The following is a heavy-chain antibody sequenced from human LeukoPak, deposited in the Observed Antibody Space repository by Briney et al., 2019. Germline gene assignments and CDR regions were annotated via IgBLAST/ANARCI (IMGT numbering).Heavy chain of an antibody. Sequence: GGSLRLSCAASGFTFSSYAMSWVRQAPGKGLEWVSAISGSGGSTYYADSVKGRFTISRDNSKNTLYLQMNSLRAEDTAVYYCAKDRSTEAYYDFWSGYYTTSSYFDYWGQGTLVTVSS. J-gene: IGHJ4*02. CDR1: GFTFSSYA. D-gene: IGHD3-3*01. CDR2: ISGSGGST. V-gene: IGHV3-23*01. CDR3: AKDRSTEAYYDFWSGYYTTSSYFDY.